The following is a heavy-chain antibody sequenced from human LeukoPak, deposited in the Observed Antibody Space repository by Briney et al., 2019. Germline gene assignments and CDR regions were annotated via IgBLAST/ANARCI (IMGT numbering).Heavy chain of an antibody. CDR2: MSPNSGDT. J-gene: IGHJ4*02. CDR1: GYTFTSYD. V-gene: IGHV1-8*01. Sequence: ASVKVSCKASGYTFTSYDFNWVRQDNGQRPEWMGWMSPNSGDTGYAQKFQDRVTMTRNTSISTAYMELSSLRSDDTAVYYCARGPPNWGYDYWGPGTLVTVSS. D-gene: IGHD7-27*01. CDR3: ARGPPNWGYDY.